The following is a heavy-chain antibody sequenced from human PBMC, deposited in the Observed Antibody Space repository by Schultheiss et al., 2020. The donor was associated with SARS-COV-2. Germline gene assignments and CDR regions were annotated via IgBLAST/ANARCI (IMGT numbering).Heavy chain of an antibody. CDR2: ISASSNTI. D-gene: IGHD6-19*01. Sequence: GESLKISCAASGFTFNTYSINWVRQAPGKGLEWISYISASSNTIYYADSVKGRFTISRDNAKNSLYLQMNSLRAEDTAVYYCARDGGSGGSGWYGWFDPWGQGTLVTVSS. V-gene: IGHV3-48*04. CDR3: ARDGGSGGSGWYGWFDP. CDR1: GFTFNTYS. J-gene: IGHJ5*02.